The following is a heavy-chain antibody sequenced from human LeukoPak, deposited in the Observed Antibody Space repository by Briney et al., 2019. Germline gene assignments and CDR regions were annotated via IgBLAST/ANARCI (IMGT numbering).Heavy chain of an antibody. J-gene: IGHJ4*02. Sequence: GGSLRLSCAASGFTFRDFWMHWVRQAPGKGLVWVLRINSDGSNITYADSVKGRFTISRDNAKNTLYLQMNSLRGEDTAVYYCARSRYSTSSGGFDCWGQGILVTVSS. CDR1: GFTFRDFW. D-gene: IGHD6-6*01. V-gene: IGHV3-74*01. CDR2: INSDGSNI. CDR3: ARSRYSTSSGGFDC.